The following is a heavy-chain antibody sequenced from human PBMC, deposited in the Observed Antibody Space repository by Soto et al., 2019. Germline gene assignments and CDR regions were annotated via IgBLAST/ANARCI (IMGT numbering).Heavy chain of an antibody. Sequence: QVQLQESGPGLVKPSETLSLTCSVSGGSISRYYWNWIRQPPGKGLEWIGYISHRGSANYNPSLKSRVTISVDTSNNQFSLKLSSVTAADXAXXXXXRXPAVAGTEYLDYWGRGILVTVSS. J-gene: IGHJ4*02. D-gene: IGHD6-19*01. CDR2: ISHRGSA. V-gene: IGHV4-59*01. CDR3: XRXPAVAGTEYLDY. CDR1: GGSISRYY.